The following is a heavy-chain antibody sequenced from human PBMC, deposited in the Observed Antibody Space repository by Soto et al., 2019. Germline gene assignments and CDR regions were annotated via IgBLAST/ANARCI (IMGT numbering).Heavy chain of an antibody. CDR3: ARGRWSTLDY. Sequence: QVQLQQSGPGLVKPSQTLSLTCAVSGDSVSSNNIAWTWLRQSPCRGLEWLGRTYYRSNWYNEYAVSVRSRITINLDTSKNQFSLQLNSVTPEDTAVYYCARGRWSTLDYWGQGAQVTVSS. D-gene: IGHD2-15*01. J-gene: IGHJ4*02. V-gene: IGHV6-1*01. CDR2: TYYRSNWYN. CDR1: GDSVSSNNIA.